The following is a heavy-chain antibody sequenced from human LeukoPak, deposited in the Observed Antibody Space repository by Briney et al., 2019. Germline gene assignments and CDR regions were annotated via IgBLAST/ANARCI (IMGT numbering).Heavy chain of an antibody. Sequence: GGSLRLSCAASGFTFRRYAMSWVRQAPGKGLEWVSAINTRGDTPDTADSGKGRFTISRNNSKNTLYLEMNSLRAEDTAVYYCAKSVYDSSGYYPIFDSWGQGTLVTVSS. CDR3: AKSVYDSSGYYPIFDS. CDR1: GFTFRRYA. J-gene: IGHJ4*02. V-gene: IGHV3-23*01. D-gene: IGHD3-22*01. CDR2: INTRGDTP.